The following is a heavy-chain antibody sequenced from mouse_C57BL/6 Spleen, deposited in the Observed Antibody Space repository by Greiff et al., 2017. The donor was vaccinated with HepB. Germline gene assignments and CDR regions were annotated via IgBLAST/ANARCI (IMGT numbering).Heavy chain of an antibody. D-gene: IGHD1-1*01. CDR3: ARNSRYGSSYYFDD. J-gene: IGHJ2*01. V-gene: IGHV2-2*01. Sequence: VMLVESGPGLVQPSQSLSITCTVSGFSLTSYGVHWVRQSPGKGLEWLGVIWSGGSTDYNAAFISRLSISKDNSKSQVFFKMNSLQADDTAIYYCARNSRYGSSYYFDDWGQGTTLTVSS. CDR2: IWSGGST. CDR1: GFSLTSYG.